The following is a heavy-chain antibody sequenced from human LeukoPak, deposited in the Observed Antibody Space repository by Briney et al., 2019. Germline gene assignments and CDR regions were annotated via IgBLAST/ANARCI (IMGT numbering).Heavy chain of an antibody. D-gene: IGHD6-13*01. Sequence: ASVKVSCKASGYTFTSYDINWVRQATGQGLEWMGWMNPNSGNTGYAQKFQGRVTMTRNTSISTAYMELSSLRSEDTAVYYCARGRAAAGKRVWFDPWGQGTLVTVSS. CDR1: GYTFTSYD. V-gene: IGHV1-8*01. J-gene: IGHJ5*02. CDR3: ARGRAAAGKRVWFDP. CDR2: MNPNSGNT.